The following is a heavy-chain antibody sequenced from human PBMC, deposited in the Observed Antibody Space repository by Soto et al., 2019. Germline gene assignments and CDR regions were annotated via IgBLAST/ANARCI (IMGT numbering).Heavy chain of an antibody. V-gene: IGHV3-74*01. CDR1: GFTFSSYW. D-gene: IGHD5-12*01. CDR3: ARATSGYLDY. Sequence: EVQLVESGGGLVQPGGSLRLSCAASGFTFSSYWMHWVRQAPGKGLVWVSRINSDGSSTTFADSVKGRFTTSRENAKNTLFLQMNSPRAEDTAVYYCARATSGYLDYWGQGTLVTVSS. CDR2: INSDGSST. J-gene: IGHJ4*02.